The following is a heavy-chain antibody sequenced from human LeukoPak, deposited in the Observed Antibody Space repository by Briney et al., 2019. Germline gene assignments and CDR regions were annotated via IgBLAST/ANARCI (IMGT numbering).Heavy chain of an antibody. Sequence: ASVKVSCKVSGYTLTELSMHWVRQAPGKGLEWMGGFDPEDGETIYAQKFQGRITLTRDMSATTDYMELSSLTSEDTAVYYCARDNSVGGIAWWFDPWGQGTLVTVSS. D-gene: IGHD1-26*01. CDR1: GYTLTELS. CDR2: FDPEDGET. CDR3: ARDNSVGGIAWWFDP. J-gene: IGHJ5*02. V-gene: IGHV1-24*01.